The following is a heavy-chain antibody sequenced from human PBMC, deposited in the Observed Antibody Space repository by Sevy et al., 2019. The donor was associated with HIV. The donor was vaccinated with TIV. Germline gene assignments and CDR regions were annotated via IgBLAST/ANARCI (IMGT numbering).Heavy chain of an antibody. Sequence: GGSLRLSCAVSGFTFSSFGIHWVRQAPGKGLEWVALISYDGRNEFYADSVKGRFTISRDNSKNTVYLQMNSLRAEDTAVYYCARETGAAYYSDTSGFDYWGQGTLVTVSS. J-gene: IGHJ4*02. V-gene: IGHV3-30*03. D-gene: IGHD3-22*01. CDR1: GFTFSSFG. CDR2: ISYDGRNE. CDR3: ARETGAAYYSDTSGFDY.